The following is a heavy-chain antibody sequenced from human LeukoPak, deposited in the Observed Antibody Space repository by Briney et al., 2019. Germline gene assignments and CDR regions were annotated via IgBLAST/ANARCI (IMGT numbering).Heavy chain of an antibody. D-gene: IGHD5-18*01. Sequence: PLETLSLTCTVSGGSISTYYWSWIRLPPGKGLEWIGYIYYTGATYYNPSLKSRVTISLDTSKNHFSLKLSSVTAADAAVYYCARAGYSYGTGYYFDYWGQGALVTVSS. CDR1: GGSISTYY. CDR2: IYYTGAT. J-gene: IGHJ4*02. CDR3: ARAGYSYGTGYYFDY. V-gene: IGHV4-59*01.